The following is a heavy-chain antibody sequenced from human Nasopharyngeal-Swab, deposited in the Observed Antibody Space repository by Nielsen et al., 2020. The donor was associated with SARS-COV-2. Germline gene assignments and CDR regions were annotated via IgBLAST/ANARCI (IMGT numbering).Heavy chain of an antibody. V-gene: IGHV6-1*01. CDR2: TYYRSKWYN. CDR3: ARGEDGGFDDAFDI. Sequence: SQTLSLTYAISGDSLSRKSAAWNWIRQSPSRGLEWLGRTYYRSKWYNDYAVSVKSQITINPDTSKNQVSLQLNSVTPEDTAVYYCARGEDGGFDDAFDIWGQGTMVTVSS. D-gene: IGHD3-10*01. J-gene: IGHJ3*02. CDR1: GDSLSRKSAA.